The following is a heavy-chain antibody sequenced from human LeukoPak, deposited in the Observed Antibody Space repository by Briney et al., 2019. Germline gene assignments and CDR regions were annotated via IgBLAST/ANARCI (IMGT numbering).Heavy chain of an antibody. J-gene: IGHJ4*02. CDR2: FDPEDGET. V-gene: IGHV1-24*01. D-gene: IGHD3-16*02. CDR3: AKDIVAPGLFFDY. CDR1: GYTLAELS. Sequence: ASVKVSCKVSGYTLAELSMHWVRQAPGKGLEWMGGFDPEDGETIYAQKFQGRVTMTEDTSTDTAYMELSSLSAEDTAVYYCAKDIVAPGLFFDYWGQGTLVTVSS.